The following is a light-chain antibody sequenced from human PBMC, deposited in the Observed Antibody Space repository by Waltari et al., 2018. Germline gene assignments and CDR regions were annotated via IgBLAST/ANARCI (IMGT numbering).Light chain of an antibody. J-gene: IGLJ2*01. Sequence: SYVLTQPPSVPVAPGETARITCGGHNTGRAIVHWYQQRPGQAPVLVLYDDSDRPSGIPERFSGSNSGNTATLTISRVEAGDEAGYYCQVWDSSSNYVVFGGGTKLTVL. CDR2: DDS. V-gene: IGLV3-21*02. CDR1: NTGRAI. CDR3: QVWDSSSNYVV.